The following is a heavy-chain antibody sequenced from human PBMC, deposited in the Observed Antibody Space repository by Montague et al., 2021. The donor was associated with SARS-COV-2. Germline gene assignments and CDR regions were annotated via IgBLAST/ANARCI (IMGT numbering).Heavy chain of an antibody. Sequence: SETLSLTCTVSGVSINEYFWTWIRQTQGKGLEWIGYIFFNRGPIHNASXKNRVTISLDTSKSQVSLRLTSVTAADTAVYFCVSGRDGSYSHFHFWGQGALVTVSS. CDR1: GVSINEYF. CDR3: VSGRDGSYSHFHF. D-gene: IGHD4-11*01. V-gene: IGHV4-59*01. J-gene: IGHJ1*01. CDR2: IFFNRGP.